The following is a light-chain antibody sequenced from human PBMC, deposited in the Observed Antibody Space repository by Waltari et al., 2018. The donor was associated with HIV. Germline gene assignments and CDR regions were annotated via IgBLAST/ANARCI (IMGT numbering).Light chain of an antibody. CDR2: EVC. J-gene: IGLJ2*01. V-gene: IGLV2-23*02. CDR1: SSEVATSKH. Sequence: QSALPQPASVSGSPGQSITVSCTRNSSEVATSKHVSWYQQHPGKATKLMIYEVCKRPSGVSDRFSGSKSGDTASMTVAGLQAEDEADYYCCSYVSNVIFGGGTKLTVL. CDR3: CSYVSNVI.